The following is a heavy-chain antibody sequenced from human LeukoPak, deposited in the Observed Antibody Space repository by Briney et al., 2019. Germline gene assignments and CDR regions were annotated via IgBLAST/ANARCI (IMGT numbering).Heavy chain of an antibody. Sequence: GGSLRLSCAASGFTFSSYWMSWVRQAPGKGLEWVANIKQDGSEKYYVDSVKGRFTISRDNAKNSLYLQMNSLRAEDTAVYYCARDRYYYDSSGYYRDYWSQGTLVTVSS. CDR3: ARDRYYYDSSGYYRDY. J-gene: IGHJ4*02. CDR1: GFTFSSYW. CDR2: IKQDGSEK. D-gene: IGHD3-22*01. V-gene: IGHV3-7*01.